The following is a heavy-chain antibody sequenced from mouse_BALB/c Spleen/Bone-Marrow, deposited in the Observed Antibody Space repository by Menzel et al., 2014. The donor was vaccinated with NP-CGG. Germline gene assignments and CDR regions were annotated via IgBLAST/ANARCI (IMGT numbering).Heavy chain of an antibody. CDR1: GFNIKDTY. CDR2: IDPANGNT. D-gene: IGHD4-1*01. V-gene: IGHV14-3*02. CDR3: ARWEYYAMDY. J-gene: IGHJ4*01. Sequence: EVHLVESGAELVKPGASVKLSCTASGFNIKDTYMHWVKQRPEQGLEWIGRIDPANGNTKYDPKFQGKATMTADTSSNTAYLQLSSLTSEDTAVYYCARWEYYAMDYWGQGTSVTVPS.